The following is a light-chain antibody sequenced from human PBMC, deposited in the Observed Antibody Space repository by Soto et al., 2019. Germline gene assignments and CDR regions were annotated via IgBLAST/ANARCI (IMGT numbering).Light chain of an antibody. CDR3: SSYTSASTPLV. V-gene: IGLV2-14*01. CDR2: DVS. Sequence: QSALTQPASVSGSPGQSITISCTGTGSDVGGYNYVSWYQQHPGKAPKVMIYDVSNRPSGVSNRFSGSKSGNTGSLTISGRQAEDVADYYWSSYTSASTPLVFGGGTKLTVL. CDR1: GSDVGGYNY. J-gene: IGLJ2*01.